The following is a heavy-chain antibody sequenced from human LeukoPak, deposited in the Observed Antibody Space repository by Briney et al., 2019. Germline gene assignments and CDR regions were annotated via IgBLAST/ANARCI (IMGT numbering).Heavy chain of an antibody. CDR2: IYSDGVT. Sequence: SGGSLRLSCAASGFIVNSYAMSWVRQAPGKGLAWVSLIYSDGVTQYADSVKGRFTISRDNSKNTLYLQMNSLRDEDTAVYFCARDRAEGKTWVEFAPWGQGPLVNVSS. V-gene: IGHV3-66*02. J-gene: IGHJ5*02. CDR3: ARDRAEGKTWVEFAP. CDR1: GFIVNSYA.